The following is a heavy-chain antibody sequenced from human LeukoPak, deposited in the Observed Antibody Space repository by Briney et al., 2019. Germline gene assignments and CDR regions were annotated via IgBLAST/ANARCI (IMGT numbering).Heavy chain of an antibody. D-gene: IGHD2-21*01. CDR3: ARLISDAGFIRSDLFDY. Sequence: GASVKVSCKASRYTFTGYYMHWVRQAPGQGLEWMGWINPNSGGTNYAQKFQGRVTMTRDTSISTAYMELSRLRSDDTAVYYCARLISDAGFIRSDLFDYWGQGTLVTVSS. V-gene: IGHV1-2*02. CDR2: INPNSGGT. J-gene: IGHJ4*02. CDR1: RYTFTGYY.